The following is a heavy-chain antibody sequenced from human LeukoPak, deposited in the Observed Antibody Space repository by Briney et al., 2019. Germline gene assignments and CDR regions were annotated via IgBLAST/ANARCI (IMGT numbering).Heavy chain of an antibody. CDR1: GFTFSSYG. CDR2: IWYDGSNK. CDR3: AKSTLNYYESSGHDAFEI. J-gene: IGHJ3*02. Sequence: QPGRSLRLSCAASGFTFSSYGMHWVRPAPGKGLEWVAVIWYDGSNKYYADSVKGRFTISRDNSKTTLYLQMNSLRAEGTAVYYCAKSTLNYYESSGHDAFEIWGQGTMVTVSS. V-gene: IGHV3-33*06. D-gene: IGHD3-22*01.